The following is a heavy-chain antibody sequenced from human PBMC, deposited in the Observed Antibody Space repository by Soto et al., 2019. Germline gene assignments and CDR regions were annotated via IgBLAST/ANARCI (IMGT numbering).Heavy chain of an antibody. J-gene: IGHJ3*02. V-gene: IGHV4-34*01. Sequence: SETLSLTCAVYGGSFSGYYWSWIRQPPGKGLEWIGEINHSGSTNYNPSLKSRVTISVDTSKNQFSLKLSSVTAADTAVYYCARLAVAHTTIFGVATQDAFDIWGQGTMVTVSS. CDR3: ARLAVAHTTIFGVATQDAFDI. CDR1: GGSFSGYY. CDR2: INHSGST. D-gene: IGHD3-3*01.